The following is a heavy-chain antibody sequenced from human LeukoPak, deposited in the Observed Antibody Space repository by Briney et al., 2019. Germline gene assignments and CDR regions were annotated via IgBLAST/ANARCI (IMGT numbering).Heavy chain of an antibody. J-gene: IGHJ4*02. CDR2: IYYSGST. D-gene: IGHD6-13*01. CDR1: GGSISSSSYC. Sequence: SETLSLTCTVSGGSISSSSYCWGWIRQPPGKGLEWIGSIYYSGSTYYNPSLKSRVTISVDTSKNQFSLKLSSVTAADTAVYYCARQVGSSSWYLYYFDYWGQGTLVTVSS. V-gene: IGHV4-39*01. CDR3: ARQVGSSSWYLYYFDY.